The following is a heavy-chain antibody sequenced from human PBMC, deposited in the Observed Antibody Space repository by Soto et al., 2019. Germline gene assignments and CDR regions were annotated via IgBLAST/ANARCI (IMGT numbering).Heavy chain of an antibody. D-gene: IGHD3-10*01. CDR1: GGSISSSSYY. J-gene: IGHJ5*02. V-gene: IGHV4-39*01. CDR3: ARLYGSGSYYTGGWFDP. CDR2: IYYSGST. Sequence: QLQLQESGPGLVKPSETLSLTCTVSGGSISSSSYYWGWIRQPPGKGLEWIGSIYYSGSTYYNPSLKRRVTISVDTSKNQFSLKLSSVTAADTAVYYCARLYGSGSYYTGGWFDPWGQGTLVTVSS.